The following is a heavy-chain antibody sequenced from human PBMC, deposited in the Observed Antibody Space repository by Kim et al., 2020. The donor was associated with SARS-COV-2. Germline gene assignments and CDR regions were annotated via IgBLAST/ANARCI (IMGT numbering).Heavy chain of an antibody. CDR3: ARGNSGVLRYFDWLLSSVYYGMDV. D-gene: IGHD3-9*01. CDR1: GYTFTSYA. Sequence: ASVKVSCKASGYTFTSYAMNWVRQAPGQGLEWMGWINTNTGNPTYAQGFTGRFVFSLDTSVSTAYLQISSLKAEDTAVYYCARGNSGVLRYFDWLLSSVYYGMDVWGQGTTVTVSS. CDR2: INTNTGNP. V-gene: IGHV7-4-1*02. J-gene: IGHJ6*02.